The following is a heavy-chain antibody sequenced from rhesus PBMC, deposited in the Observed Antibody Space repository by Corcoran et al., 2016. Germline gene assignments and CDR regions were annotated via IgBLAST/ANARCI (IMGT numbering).Heavy chain of an antibody. CDR3: TKHSRGLAS. J-gene: IGHJ6*01. CDR1: GFTFSNYY. Sequence: EVQLVESGGGLVQPGGSLRLSCAASGFTFSNYYMHWDRQAQGKGLEWVGLIRNKTNSYTTEYAEAVKGRFTISRDDSKNTLFLQMSSLKTEDTALYYCTKHSRGLASWGQGVVVTVSS. CDR2: IRNKTNSYTT. V-gene: IGHV3-20*01.